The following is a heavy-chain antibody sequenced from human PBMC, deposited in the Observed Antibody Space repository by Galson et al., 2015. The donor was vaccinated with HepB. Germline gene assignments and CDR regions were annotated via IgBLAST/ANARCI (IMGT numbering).Heavy chain of an antibody. CDR1: GHGFTDYY. CDR3: AREPSPPQDNWNRGGYNWFDP. D-gene: IGHD1-20*01. J-gene: IGHJ5*02. CDR2: INPRSGGT. Sequence: SVKVSCKADGHGFTDYYLHWVRQAPGQGLEWMGWINPRSGGTKSAQKFQGRVTMTRDVSIYTASMELSRLRSDDTAVYYCAREPSPPQDNWNRGGYNWFDPWGQGTLVTVSS. V-gene: IGHV1-2*02.